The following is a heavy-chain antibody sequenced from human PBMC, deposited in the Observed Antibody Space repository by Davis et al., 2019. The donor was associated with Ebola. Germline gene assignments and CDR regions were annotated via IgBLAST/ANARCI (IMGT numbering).Heavy chain of an antibody. CDR3: ARVTYDFWSGYGDY. CDR1: GFTFNIFD. D-gene: IGHD3-3*01. J-gene: IGHJ4*02. CDR2: IKQDGSEK. Sequence: GESLKISCAASGFTFNIFDMHWVRQAPGRGLEWVANIKQDGSEKYYVDSVKGRFTISRDNAKNSLYLQMNSLRAEDTAVYYCARVTYDFWSGYGDYWGQGTLVTVSS. V-gene: IGHV3-7*03.